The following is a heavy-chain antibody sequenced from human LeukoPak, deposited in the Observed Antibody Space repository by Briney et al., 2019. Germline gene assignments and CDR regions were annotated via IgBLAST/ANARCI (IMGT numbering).Heavy chain of an antibody. CDR2: INPNSGGT. V-gene: IGHV1-2*02. CDR3: ARERYQLLFHNWFDP. J-gene: IGHJ5*02. Sequence: ASVKVSCKASGYTFTGYYMHWVRQAPGQGLEWMGWINPNSGGTNYAQKFQGRVTMTRDTSISTAYMELSRLRSDDTAVYYCARERYQLLFHNWFDPWGQGTLVTVSS. CDR1: GYTFTGYY. D-gene: IGHD2-2*01.